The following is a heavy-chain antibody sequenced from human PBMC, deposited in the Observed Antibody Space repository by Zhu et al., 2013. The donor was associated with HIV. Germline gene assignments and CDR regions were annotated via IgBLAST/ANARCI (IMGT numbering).Heavy chain of an antibody. J-gene: IGHJ3*02. CDR3: ARGDPTSFSPPTTVAAFDI. CDR1: GGTFSSYA. D-gene: IGHD4-17*01. Sequence: QVQLVQSGAEVKKPGSSVKVSCKASGGTFSSYAISWVRQAPGQGLEWMGGIIPIFGTANYAQKFQGRVTITADKSTSTAYMELSSLRSEDTAVYYCARGDPTSFSPPTTVAAFDIWGQGTMVTVSS. CDR2: IIPIFGTA. V-gene: IGHV1-69*06.